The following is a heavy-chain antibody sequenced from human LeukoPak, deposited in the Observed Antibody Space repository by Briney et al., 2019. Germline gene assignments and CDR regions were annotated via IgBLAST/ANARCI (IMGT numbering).Heavy chain of an antibody. J-gene: IGHJ4*02. Sequence: PSETLSLTRAVYGGSFSGYYWSWIRQPPGKGLEWIGEINHSGSTNYNPSLKSRVTISVDTSKNQFSLKLSSVTAADTAVYYCARAGKRIAAAGYFDYWGQGTLVTVSS. CDR2: INHSGST. D-gene: IGHD6-13*01. V-gene: IGHV4-34*01. CDR3: ARAGKRIAAAGYFDY. CDR1: GGSFSGYY.